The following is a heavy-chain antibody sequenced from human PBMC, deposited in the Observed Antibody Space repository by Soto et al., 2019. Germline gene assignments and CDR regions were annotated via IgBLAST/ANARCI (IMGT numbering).Heavy chain of an antibody. CDR3: ARDRSWDDSSGYYYGY. CDR1: GYTFTSYG. Sequence: ASVKVSCKASGYTFTSYGISWVRQAPGPGLEWMGWISAYNGNTNYAQKLQGRVTMTTDTSTSTAYMELRSLRSDDTAVYYCARDRSWDDSSGYYYGYWGQGTLVTVSS. CDR2: ISAYNGNT. D-gene: IGHD3-22*01. V-gene: IGHV1-18*01. J-gene: IGHJ4*02.